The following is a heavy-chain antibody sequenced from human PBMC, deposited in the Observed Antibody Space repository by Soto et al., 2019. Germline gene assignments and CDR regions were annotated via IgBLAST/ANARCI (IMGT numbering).Heavy chain of an antibody. D-gene: IGHD6-13*01. CDR1: GPSISSYY. V-gene: IGHV4-59*01. J-gene: IGHJ4*02. CDR3: ARHSTSKRTSSAGSYFDH. CDR2: TYYIGST. Sequence: PSETLSLTCTVSGPSISSYYWSWIRQPPGKVLEWIGYTYYIGSTNYNPSLKSRVTISVDQPKNQFSLKPSSVTAAETAVYYCARHSTSKRTSSAGSYFDHCVQGTLVTV.